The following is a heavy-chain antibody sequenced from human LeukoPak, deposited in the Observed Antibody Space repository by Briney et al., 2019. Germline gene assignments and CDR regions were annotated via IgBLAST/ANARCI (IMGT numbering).Heavy chain of an antibody. V-gene: IGHV3-23*01. CDR3: AKDLYGDYLRAYFDY. J-gene: IGHJ4*02. CDR2: ISGSGGST. D-gene: IGHD4-17*01. CDR1: GFTFSSYA. Sequence: GGSLRLSCAASGFTFSSYAMSWVREAPGKGLEWVSAISGSGGSTYYADSVKGRFTIFRDNSKNTLYLQMNSLRAEDTAVYYCAKDLYGDYLRAYFDYWGQGTLVTVSS.